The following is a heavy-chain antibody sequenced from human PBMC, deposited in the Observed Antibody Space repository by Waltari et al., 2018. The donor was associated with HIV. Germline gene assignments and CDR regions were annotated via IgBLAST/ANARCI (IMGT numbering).Heavy chain of an antibody. Sequence: VQLVQSGTEVKKPGASVKVSCKASAYTFTGYGIIWVRQAPGQGLEWMGWVNTYNGNTNYAQKFQGRVSMTTGTPTSTAYMELRSLRSDDTAIYFCARVATTETSQFYGMDVWGQGTTVTVSS. CDR2: VNTYNGNT. D-gene: IGHD2-2*01. CDR1: AYTFTGYG. CDR3: ARVATTETSQFYGMDV. J-gene: IGHJ6*02. V-gene: IGHV1-18*01.